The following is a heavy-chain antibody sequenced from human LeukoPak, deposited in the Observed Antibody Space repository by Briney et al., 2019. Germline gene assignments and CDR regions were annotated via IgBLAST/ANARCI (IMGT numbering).Heavy chain of an antibody. D-gene: IGHD1-26*01. J-gene: IGHJ4*02. V-gene: IGHV3-23*01. CDR3: ASNINSGTYNY. CDR2: ISGSGGST. CDR1: GFTFSSYA. Sequence: GGPLRLSCAASGFTFSSYAMSWVRQAPGKGLEWVSAISGSGGSTYYADSVKGRFTISRDNAKNSLYLQMNSLRAEDTAVYYCASNINSGTYNYWGQGTLVTVSS.